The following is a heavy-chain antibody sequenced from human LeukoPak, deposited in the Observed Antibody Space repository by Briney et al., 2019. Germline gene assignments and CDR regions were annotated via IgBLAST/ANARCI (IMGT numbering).Heavy chain of an antibody. J-gene: IGHJ4*02. V-gene: IGHV3-73*01. CDR2: IRSKANSYAT. CDR3: TRHYGDPYFDY. D-gene: IGHD4-17*01. CDR1: GFTFSGSA. Sequence: GGSLRLSCAASGFTFSGSAMHWVRQPSGKGLEWVGRIRSKANSYATAYAASVKGRFTISRDDSKNTAYLQMNSLKTEDTAVYYCTRHYGDPYFDYWGQGTLVTVSS.